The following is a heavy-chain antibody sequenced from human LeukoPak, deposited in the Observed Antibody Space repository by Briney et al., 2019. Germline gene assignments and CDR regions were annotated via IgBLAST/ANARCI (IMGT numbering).Heavy chain of an antibody. CDR2: IIPILGIA. D-gene: IGHD2-15*01. CDR1: GGTFSSYA. Sequence: SVKVSCKASGGTFSSYAISWVRQAPGQGLEWMGRIIPILGIANYAQKFQGRVTITADKSSSTAYMELSSLRSEDTAVYYCASRIANWFDPWGQGTLVTVSS. J-gene: IGHJ5*02. CDR3: ASRIANWFDP. V-gene: IGHV1-69*04.